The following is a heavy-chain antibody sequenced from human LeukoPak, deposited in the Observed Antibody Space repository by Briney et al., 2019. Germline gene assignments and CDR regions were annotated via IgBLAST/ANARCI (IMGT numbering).Heavy chain of an antibody. V-gene: IGHV3-66*01. CDR3: ARGWSSSSYFGY. Sequence: GGSLTLSCAASAITLSANYWYCVRQAPGKALEWVAVISSGGTTSYADSVKGRFTISRDNSQNTLYLQMNSLRAEDTAVYYCARGWSSSSYFGYWGQGTLVTVSS. D-gene: IGHD6-6*01. J-gene: IGHJ4*02. CDR2: ISSGGTT. CDR1: AITLSANY.